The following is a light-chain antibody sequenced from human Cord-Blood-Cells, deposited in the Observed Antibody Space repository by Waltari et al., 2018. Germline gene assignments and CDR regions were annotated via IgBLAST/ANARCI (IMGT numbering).Light chain of an antibody. CDR3: SSYTSSSTLV. V-gene: IGLV2-14*01. CDR1: SSDVGGYNY. CDR2: EVS. J-gene: IGLJ2*01. Sequence: QSALTQPASVSGSPGPSITIPCTGTSSDVGGYNYVSWYPQHPGKAPKLMIYEVSNRPSGVSNRFSGSKSGNTASLTISGLQAEDEADYYCSSYTSSSTLVFGGGTKLTVL.